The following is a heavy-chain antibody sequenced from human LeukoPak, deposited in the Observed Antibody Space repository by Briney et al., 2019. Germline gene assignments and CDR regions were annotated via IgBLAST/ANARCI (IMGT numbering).Heavy chain of an antibody. V-gene: IGHV4-61*02. CDR2: IYTSGST. D-gene: IGHD3-3*01. Sequence: SETLSLTCTVSGGSISSGSYYWSWIRQPAGKGLEWIGRIYTSGSTNYNPSLKSRVTISVDTPKNQFSLKLSSVTAADTAVYYCARQNGNDFSSGRYFDYWGQGTLVTVSS. J-gene: IGHJ4*02. CDR1: GGSISSGSYY. CDR3: ARQNGNDFSSGRYFDY.